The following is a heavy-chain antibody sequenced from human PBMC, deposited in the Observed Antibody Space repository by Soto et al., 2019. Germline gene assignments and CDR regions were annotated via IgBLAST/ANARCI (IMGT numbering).Heavy chain of an antibody. J-gene: IGHJ6*02. D-gene: IGHD2-15*01. V-gene: IGHV6-1*01. CDR3: ARGLCSGGSCLRMDV. CDR1: WDSVSSNSAA. CDR2: TYYRSKWYN. Sequence: PSRTLSLTCAISWDSVSSNSAAWNWIRQSPSRGLEWLGRTYYRSKWYNDYAVSVKSRITINPDTSKNQFSLQLNSVTPEDTSEYYCARGLCSGGSCLRMDVWGQGTTVTVSS.